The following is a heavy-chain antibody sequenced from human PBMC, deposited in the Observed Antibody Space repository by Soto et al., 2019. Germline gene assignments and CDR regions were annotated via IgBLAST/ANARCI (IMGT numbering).Heavy chain of an antibody. D-gene: IGHD3-9*01. CDR3: ARINTYYDILTGYFDY. J-gene: IGHJ4*02. V-gene: IGHV1-18*01. Sequence: ASVKVSWKASGYTFTSYGISWVRQAPGQGLEWMGWISAYNGNTNYAQKLQGRVTMTTDTSTSTAYMELRSLRSDDTAVYYCARINTYYDILTGYFDYWGQGTLVTVSS. CDR1: GYTFTSYG. CDR2: ISAYNGNT.